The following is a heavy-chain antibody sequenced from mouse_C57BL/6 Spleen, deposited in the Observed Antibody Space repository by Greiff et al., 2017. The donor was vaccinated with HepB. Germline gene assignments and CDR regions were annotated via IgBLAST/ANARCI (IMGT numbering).Heavy chain of an antibody. Sequence: QVQLQQPGAELVRPGTSVKLSCKASGYTFTSYWMHWVKQRPGQGLEWIGVIDPSDSYTNYNQKFKGKATLTVDTSSSTAYMQLSSLTSEDSAVYYCAAQARFDYWGQGTTLTVSS. CDR1: GYTFTSYW. CDR3: AAQARFDY. V-gene: IGHV1-59*01. D-gene: IGHD3-2*02. J-gene: IGHJ2*01. CDR2: IDPSDSYT.